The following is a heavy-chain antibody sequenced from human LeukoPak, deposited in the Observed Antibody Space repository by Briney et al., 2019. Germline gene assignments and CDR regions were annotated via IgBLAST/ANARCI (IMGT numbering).Heavy chain of an antibody. V-gene: IGHV4-39*07. D-gene: IGHD6-19*01. CDR3: ARTVAGAYWYFDL. CDR2: IHYTGNT. CDR1: GGSISSSSYY. J-gene: IGHJ2*01. Sequence: SETLSLTCTVSGGSISSSSYYWGWIRQPPGKGLEWIGSIHYTGNTYYNPSLKSRVTISVDTSKNQFSLKLRSVTAADTAVYYCARTVAGAYWYFDLWGRGTLVTVSS.